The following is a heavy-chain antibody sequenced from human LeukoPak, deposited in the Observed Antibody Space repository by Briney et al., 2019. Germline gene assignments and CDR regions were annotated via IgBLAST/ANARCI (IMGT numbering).Heavy chain of an antibody. D-gene: IGHD6-19*01. V-gene: IGHV3-49*04. CDR3: TREVSGWSLGDAFDI. CDR1: GFRFGDYA. CDR2: IRSKAYGGTT. Sequence: GRSLRLSCTVSGFRFGDYAMNGVRQAPGKGREWVGFIRSKAYGGTTEYAASVRGRFNILRDDSKSIDYLKMNSLKTEDTAMYYCTREVSGWSLGDAFDIWGQGTMVTVSS. J-gene: IGHJ3*02.